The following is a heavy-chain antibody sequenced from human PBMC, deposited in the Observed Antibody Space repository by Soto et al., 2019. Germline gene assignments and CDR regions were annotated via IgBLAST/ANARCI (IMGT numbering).Heavy chain of an antibody. Sequence: SETLSLTCTVSGGSINSYYWSWIRQSPGKGLDWIGHIYYNGGTNYNPSLKSRVTISVDTSKNQFSLKLSSVTAADTAVYYCARVWGGAFDIWGQGTMVTVSS. D-gene: IGHD3-10*01. CDR3: ARVWGGAFDI. V-gene: IGHV4-59*01. CDR1: GGSINSYY. J-gene: IGHJ3*02. CDR2: IYYNGGT.